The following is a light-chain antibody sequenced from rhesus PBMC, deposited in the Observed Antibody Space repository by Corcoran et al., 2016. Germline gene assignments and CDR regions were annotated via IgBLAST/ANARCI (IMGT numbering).Light chain of an antibody. CDR1: QGISSW. CDR3: QQGYNTPLT. Sequence: DIQMTQSPSSLSASVGDKVTITCRASQGISSWLAWYQQKPGKPPKLLIYAASSLQRGVPSRFSGSGSGTDYTLTISSLQPEDFATYYCQQGYNTPLTFGGGTKVEIK. V-gene: IGKV1-18*01. J-gene: IGKJ4*01. CDR2: AAS.